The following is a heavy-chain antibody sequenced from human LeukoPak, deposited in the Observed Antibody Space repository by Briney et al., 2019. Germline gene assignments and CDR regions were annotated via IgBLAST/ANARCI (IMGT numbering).Heavy chain of an antibody. CDR3: ARLSSGWYYFDY. CDR1: GFTFSNYS. Sequence: PGGSLRLSCAASGFTFSNYSMNWVRQAPGKGLEWVSSISSSSSYIYYADSVKGRFTISRDNAKNSLYLQMNSLRAEDTAVYYCARLSSGWYYFDYWGQGTLVTVSS. V-gene: IGHV3-21*01. CDR2: ISSSSSYI. J-gene: IGHJ4*02. D-gene: IGHD6-19*01.